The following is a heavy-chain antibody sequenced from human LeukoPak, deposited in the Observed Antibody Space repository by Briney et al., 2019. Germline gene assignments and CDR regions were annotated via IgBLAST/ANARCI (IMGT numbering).Heavy chain of an antibody. D-gene: IGHD6-19*01. J-gene: IGHJ4*02. Sequence: GGSLRLSCAASGFIFSSYSMNWVRQAPGKGLEWVSYISSRGSSIYYADSVKGRFTISRDNSKNTLYLQMNSLRAEDTAVYYCAKPAISSRGWYYDYWGQGTLVTVSS. CDR1: GFIFSSYS. CDR2: ISSRGSSI. V-gene: IGHV3-48*01. CDR3: AKPAISSRGWYYDY.